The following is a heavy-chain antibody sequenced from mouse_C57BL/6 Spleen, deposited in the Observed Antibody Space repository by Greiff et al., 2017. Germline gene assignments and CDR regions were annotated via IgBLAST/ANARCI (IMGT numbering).Heavy chain of an antibody. CDR3: ARKPYYSNYFDY. CDR1: GFTFSSYA. CDR2: ISDGGSYT. Sequence: EVKLVESGGGLVKPGGSLKLSCAASGFTFSSYAMSWVRQTPEKRLEWVATISDGGSYTYYPDNVKGRFTISRDNAKNNLYLQMSHLKSEDTAMYYCARKPYYSNYFDYWGQGTTLTVSS. D-gene: IGHD2-5*01. J-gene: IGHJ2*01. V-gene: IGHV5-4*03.